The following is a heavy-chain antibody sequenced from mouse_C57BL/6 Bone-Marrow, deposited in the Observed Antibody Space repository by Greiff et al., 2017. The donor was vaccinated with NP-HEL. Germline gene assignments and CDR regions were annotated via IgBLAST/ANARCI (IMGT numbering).Heavy chain of an antibody. CDR1: GFNIKDDY. V-gene: IGHV14-4*01. D-gene: IGHD2-2*01. CDR2: IDPENGDT. Sequence: EVKVVESGAELVRPRASVKLSCTASGFNIKDDYMHWVKQRPEQGLEWIGWIDPENGDTEYASKFQGKATITADTSSNTAYLQLSSLTSEDTAVYYCTTIYYGYDSPAYWGQGTLVTVSA. CDR3: TTIYYGYDSPAY. J-gene: IGHJ3*01.